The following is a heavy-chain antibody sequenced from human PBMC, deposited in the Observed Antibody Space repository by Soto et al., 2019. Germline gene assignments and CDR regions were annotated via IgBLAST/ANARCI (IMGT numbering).Heavy chain of an antibody. Sequence: QEQLVESGGGVVQPGRSLRLSCVVAGFTFSTYGMHWVRQAPGKGLEWVAVGSFDGSKKYTTDSVKGRFTISRDKSKNTLHLQMNNLRPDDTALYYCAKDTVHMGLVFDLWGQGTLVTVSS. J-gene: IGHJ4*02. CDR2: GSFDGSKK. CDR3: AKDTVHMGLVFDL. CDR1: GFTFSTYG. D-gene: IGHD4-17*01. V-gene: IGHV3-30*18.